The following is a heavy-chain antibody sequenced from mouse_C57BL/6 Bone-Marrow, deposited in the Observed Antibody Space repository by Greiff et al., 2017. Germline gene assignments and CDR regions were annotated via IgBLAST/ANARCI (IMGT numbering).Heavy chain of an antibody. D-gene: IGHD1-1*01. CDR3: TTYYYGSSPWFGY. V-gene: IGHV14-4*01. CDR2: IDPENGDT. J-gene: IGHJ2*01. Sequence: EVQLQESGAELVRPGASVKLSCTASGFNIKDDYMHWVKQRPEQGLEWIGWIDPENGDTEYASKFQGKATITADPSSNTAYLQLSSLTSEDTAVYYCTTYYYGSSPWFGYWGQGTTLTVSS. CDR1: GFNIKDDY.